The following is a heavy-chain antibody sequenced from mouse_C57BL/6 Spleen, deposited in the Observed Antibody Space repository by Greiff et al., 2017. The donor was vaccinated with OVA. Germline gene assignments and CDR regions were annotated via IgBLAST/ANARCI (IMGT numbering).Heavy chain of an antibody. CDR3: ARSEVLHWYFDV. CDR1: GYTFTSYW. CDR2: IHPNSGST. V-gene: IGHV1-64*01. Sequence: VQLQQPGAELVKPGASVKLSCKASGYTFTSYWMHWVKQRPGQGLEWIGMIHPNSGSTNYNEKFKSKATLTVDKSSSTAYMQLSSLTSEDSAVYYCARSEVLHWYFDVWGTGTTVTVSS. J-gene: IGHJ1*03.